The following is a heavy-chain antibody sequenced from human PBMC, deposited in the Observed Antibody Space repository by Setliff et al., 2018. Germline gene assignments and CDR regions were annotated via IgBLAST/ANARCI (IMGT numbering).Heavy chain of an antibody. CDR2: IYYSGST. J-gene: IGHJ4*02. D-gene: IGHD3-16*01. Sequence: SETLSLTCAVSGYSISSGYYWGWIRQPPGKRLEWIGYIYYSGSTNYNPSLERRVTISVDTSKNQFSLRLNSATAADTAVYYCARLRGAFDYWGQGTLVTVSS. V-gene: IGHV4-61*01. CDR1: GYSISSGYY. CDR3: ARLRGAFDY.